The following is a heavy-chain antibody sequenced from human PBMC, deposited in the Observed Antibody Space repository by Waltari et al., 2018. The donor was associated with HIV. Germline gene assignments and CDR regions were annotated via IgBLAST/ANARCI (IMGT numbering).Heavy chain of an antibody. J-gene: IGHJ4*02. CDR1: GFTFADAW. Sequence: EVQLVESGGGLVEPGGSLRLSCAASGFTFADAWMNWVRQAPGKGLEWVARIKGKTDAGTRDFAAPVKGRFSISRNYLKTTVDLQMNNLKTEDTALYYCAAGTGRSDFDYWCQGTLVTVSS. CDR3: AAGTGRSDFDY. CDR2: IKGKTDAGTR. V-gene: IGHV3-15*01. D-gene: IGHD7-27*01.